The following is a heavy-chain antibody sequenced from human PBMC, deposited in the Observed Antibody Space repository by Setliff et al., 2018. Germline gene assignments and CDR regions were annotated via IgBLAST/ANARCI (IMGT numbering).Heavy chain of an antibody. CDR2: IVLDTGTT. D-gene: IGHD1-26*01. CDR3: ARGDSGSPPDY. V-gene: IGHV1-58*01. CDR1: GFTFSNSA. J-gene: IGHJ4*02. Sequence: SVKVSCKASGFTFSNSAVQWARQARGQPLEWIGWIVLDTGTTGYAQKFQGRVTITRDTSASTAYMELSSLRSEDTAVYYCARGDSGSPPDYWGQGTLVTVSS.